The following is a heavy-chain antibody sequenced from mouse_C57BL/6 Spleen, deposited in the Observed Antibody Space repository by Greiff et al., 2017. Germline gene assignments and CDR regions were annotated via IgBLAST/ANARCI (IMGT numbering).Heavy chain of an antibody. J-gene: IGHJ2*01. CDR3: ARLNYGSPDY. V-gene: IGHV1-69*01. CDR2: IDPSDSYT. D-gene: IGHD1-1*01. CDR1: GYTFTSYW. Sequence: VKLQQPGAELVMPGASVKLSCKASGYTFTSYWMHWVKQRPGQGLEWIGEIDPSDSYTNYNQKFKGKSTLTVDKSSSTAYMQLSSLTSEDSAVYYCARLNYGSPDYWGQGTTLTVSS.